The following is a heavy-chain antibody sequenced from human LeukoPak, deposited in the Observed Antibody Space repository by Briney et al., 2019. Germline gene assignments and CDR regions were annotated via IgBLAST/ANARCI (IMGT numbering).Heavy chain of an antibody. D-gene: IGHD4-17*01. Sequence: SETLSLTCTVSGGSISSSSYYWGWLRQPPGKGLEWIGSIYYSGSTYYNPSLKSRVTISVDTSRNQFSLKLSSVTAADTAVYYCASYVNDYGDYCFDYWGQGTLVTVSS. CDR1: GGSISSSSYY. J-gene: IGHJ4*02. CDR3: ASYVNDYGDYCFDY. CDR2: IYYSGST. V-gene: IGHV4-39*01.